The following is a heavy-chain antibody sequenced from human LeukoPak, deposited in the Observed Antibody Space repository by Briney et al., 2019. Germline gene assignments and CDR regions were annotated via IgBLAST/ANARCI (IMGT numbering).Heavy chain of an antibody. CDR2: INPNSGGT. D-gene: IGHD3-10*01. V-gene: IGHV1-2*02. Sequence: GASVKVSCKASGYTFTGYYMHWVRQAPGQGLEWMGWINPNSGGTNYAQKFQGRVTMTRDTSISTAYMELSRLRSDDTAVYYCARDWAYYGSGSYSYYYMDVWGKGTTVTISS. J-gene: IGHJ6*03. CDR1: GYTFTGYY. CDR3: ARDWAYYGSGSYSYYYMDV.